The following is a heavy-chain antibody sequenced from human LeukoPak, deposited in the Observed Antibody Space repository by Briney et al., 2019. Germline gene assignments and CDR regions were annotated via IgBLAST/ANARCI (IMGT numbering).Heavy chain of an antibody. Sequence: PGGSLRLSCAASGFTFSRFAMRWVRQAPGKGLEWVSSISGRDRTTYYADSVKGRFTISRDNSKNILYLQMNSLRADDTAVYYCAKDGNYFDSSGYLIPFDYWGQGTLVTVSS. J-gene: IGHJ4*02. CDR3: AKDGNYFDSSGYLIPFDY. V-gene: IGHV3-23*01. CDR1: GFTFSRFA. CDR2: ISGRDRTT. D-gene: IGHD3-22*01.